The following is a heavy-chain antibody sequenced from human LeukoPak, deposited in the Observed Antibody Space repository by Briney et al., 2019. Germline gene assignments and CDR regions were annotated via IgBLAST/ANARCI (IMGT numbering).Heavy chain of an antibody. CDR3: AKHLGSHNFDY. CDR2: ISGSGANT. CDR1: GFTFNGYA. V-gene: IGHV3-23*01. D-gene: IGHD3-10*01. J-gene: IGHJ4*02. Sequence: PGGSLRLSCAASGFTFNGYAMSWVRQAPGKGLEWVSSISGSGANTYYANSVKGRYTVYRDNSKNTLYLQVNNLRAEDTAVYYCAKHLGSHNFDYWGQGTLVTVS.